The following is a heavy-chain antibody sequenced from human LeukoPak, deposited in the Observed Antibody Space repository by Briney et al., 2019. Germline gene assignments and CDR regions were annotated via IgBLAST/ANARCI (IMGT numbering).Heavy chain of an antibody. V-gene: IGHV3-30*01. CDR2: ISYDGSNK. CDR1: GFTFSSYA. J-gene: IGHJ5*02. Sequence: PGGSLRLSCAASGFTFSSYATHWVRQAPGKGLEWVAVISYDGSNKYYADSVKGRFTISRDNSKNTLYLQMNSLRAEDTAVYYCARGSYDSSGSWFDPWGQGTLVTVSS. D-gene: IGHD3-22*01. CDR3: ARGSYDSSGSWFDP.